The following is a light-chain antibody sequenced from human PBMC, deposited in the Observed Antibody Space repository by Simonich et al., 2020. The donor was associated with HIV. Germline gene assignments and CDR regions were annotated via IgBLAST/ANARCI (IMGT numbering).Light chain of an antibody. V-gene: IGKV3-11*01. CDR1: PSVSSY. CDR2: DAS. Sequence: EIVLTQSPVTLSLSPGERATLSCRASPSVSSYLAWYQQKPGQAPRLLIYDASNRATGIPDRFSGSGSGTDFTLTISSLEPEDFAVYYCQQRSNWPLTFGGGTKVEIK. J-gene: IGKJ4*01. CDR3: QQRSNWPLT.